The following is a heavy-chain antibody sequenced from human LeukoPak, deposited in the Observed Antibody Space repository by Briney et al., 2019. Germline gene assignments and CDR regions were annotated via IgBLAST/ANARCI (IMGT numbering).Heavy chain of an antibody. D-gene: IGHD3-22*01. CDR3: ARSAVDTADFDY. V-gene: IGHV1-69*13. Sequence: SVKVSCKASGGTFSSYAISWVRQAPGQGLEWMGGIIPIFGTANYAQKFQGRVTITADESTSTAYMELSSLRSEDTAVYYCARSAVDTADFDYWGQGTLVTVSS. J-gene: IGHJ4*02. CDR2: IIPIFGTA. CDR1: GGTFSSYA.